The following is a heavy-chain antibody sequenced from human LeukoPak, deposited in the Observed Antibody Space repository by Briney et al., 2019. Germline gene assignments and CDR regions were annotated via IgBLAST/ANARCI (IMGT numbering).Heavy chain of an antibody. J-gene: IGHJ3*02. CDR3: AKTLFPQQLILVYDI. D-gene: IGHD6-13*01. CDR2: IRYDGSNK. CDR1: GFTFSSYG. Sequence: GGSLRLSCAASGFTFSSYGMHWVRQAPGKGLEWVAFIRYDGSNKYYADSVKGRFTISRDNSKNTLYLQMNSLGVEDTAVYYCAKTLFPQQLILVYDIWGRGTMVTVSS. V-gene: IGHV3-30*02.